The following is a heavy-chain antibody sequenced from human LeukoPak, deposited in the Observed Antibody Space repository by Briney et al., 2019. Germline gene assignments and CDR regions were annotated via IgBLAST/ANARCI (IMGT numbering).Heavy chain of an antibody. Sequence: AGGSLRLSCAASGFTFSYYGMHWVRQAPGKGLEWVGRIRSKANTYATAYVASVKGRFTISRDDSKNTAYLQMNSLKPEDTAVYYCTRTSFGWGAFDIWGQGTVVTVSS. J-gene: IGHJ3*02. CDR1: GFTFSYYG. CDR2: IRSKANTYAT. D-gene: IGHD3-16*01. CDR3: TRTSFGWGAFDI. V-gene: IGHV3-73*01.